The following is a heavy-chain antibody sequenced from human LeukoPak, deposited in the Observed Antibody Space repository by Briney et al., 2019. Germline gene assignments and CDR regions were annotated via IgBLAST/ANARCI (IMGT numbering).Heavy chain of an antibody. J-gene: IGHJ6*04. CDR1: GGSFSGYY. V-gene: IGHV4-34*01. CDR2: INHSGST. CDR3: ARGHPPIVVVPAAIGYYYYGMDV. Sequence: PSETLSLTCAVYGGSFSGYYWSWIRQPPGKGLEWIGEINHSGSTNYNPSLKSRVTISVDTSKNQSSLKLSSVTAADTAVYYCARGHPPIVVVPAAIGYYYYGMDVWGKGTTVTVSS. D-gene: IGHD2-2*02.